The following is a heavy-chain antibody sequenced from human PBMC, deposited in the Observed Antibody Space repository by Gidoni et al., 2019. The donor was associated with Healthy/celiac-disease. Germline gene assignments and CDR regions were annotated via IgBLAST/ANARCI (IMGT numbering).Heavy chain of an antibody. CDR3: ARGGWELLYAFDI. Sequence: QVQLQESGPGLVKPSETLSLNRTVSGYSISSGYYWGWIRQPPGNGVAWIGSIYHGGSTYYNPSLKSRVTISVDTSKNQFSLKLSSVTAADTAVYYCARGGWELLYAFDIWGQGTMVTVSS. CDR2: IYHGGST. J-gene: IGHJ3*02. V-gene: IGHV4-38-2*02. D-gene: IGHD1-26*01. CDR1: GYSISSGYY.